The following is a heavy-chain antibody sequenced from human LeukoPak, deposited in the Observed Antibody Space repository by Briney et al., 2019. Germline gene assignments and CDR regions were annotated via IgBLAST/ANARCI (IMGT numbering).Heavy chain of an antibody. V-gene: IGHV3-21*01. D-gene: IGHD2-2*01. CDR3: ARFIVVPAATFDY. CDR1: GFTFSSYS. J-gene: IGHJ4*02. Sequence: GGSLRLSCAASGFTFSSYSMNWVRQAPGKGLEWVSSISSSSSYIYYADSVKGRFTISRDNAKNSLYLQMNSLRAEDTAVYYCARFIVVPAATFDYWGQGTLVTVSS. CDR2: ISSSSSYI.